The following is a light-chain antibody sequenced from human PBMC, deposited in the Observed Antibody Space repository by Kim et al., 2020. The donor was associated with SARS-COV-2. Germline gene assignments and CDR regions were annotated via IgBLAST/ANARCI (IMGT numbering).Light chain of an antibody. Sequence: VSPGETATLSCRASQSVSSNLAWYQQKPGQAPRLLMYGASTRATGVPARFSGSGSGTEFTLTIASLQSEDSAVYYCQQYNDWLRLTFGGGTKLEI. CDR3: QQYNDWLRLT. CDR2: GAS. CDR1: QSVSSN. J-gene: IGKJ4*01. V-gene: IGKV3-15*01.